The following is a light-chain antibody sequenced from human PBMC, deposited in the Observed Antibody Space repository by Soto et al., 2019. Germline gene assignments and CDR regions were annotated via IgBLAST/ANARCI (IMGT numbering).Light chain of an antibody. J-gene: IGKJ5*01. V-gene: IGKV3-20*01. Sequence: PGERATLSCWASESVGDYLAWYQQKPGQAPRLLIYGATKRTSGTPDRFSGTGSDTAFTLAISRLEPGDFAVYYCQQYDTSPAITFGQGTRLEIK. CDR1: ESVGDY. CDR3: QQYDTSPAIT. CDR2: GAT.